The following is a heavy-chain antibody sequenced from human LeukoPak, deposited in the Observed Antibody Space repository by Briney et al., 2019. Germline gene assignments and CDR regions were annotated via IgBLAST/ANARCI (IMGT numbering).Heavy chain of an antibody. J-gene: IGHJ4*02. CDR2: ITPDGSDK. V-gene: IGHV3-7*01. CDR1: GFSFKDYW. D-gene: IGHD7-27*01. CDR3: XXSWGRQQRDY. Sequence: GGSLRLSCAASGFSFKDYWMSWVRQAPGKGLEWVADITPDGSDKTYVDSVKGRLTISRDNAKQSLYLQMDTLTAEDTAVYYCXXSWGRQQRDYWGQGTPVTVSS.